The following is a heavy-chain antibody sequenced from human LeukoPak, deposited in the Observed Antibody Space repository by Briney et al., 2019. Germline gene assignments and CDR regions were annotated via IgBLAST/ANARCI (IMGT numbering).Heavy chain of an antibody. CDR2: IYYSRST. CDR3: AREGLSSSSAY. D-gene: IGHD6-6*01. Sequence: SETLSLTCTVSGGSISSSSYYWGWIRQPPGKGLEWIGSIYYSRSTYYNPSLKSRVTISVDTSKNQFSLKLSSVTAADTAVYYCAREGLSSSSAYWGQGTLVTVSS. J-gene: IGHJ4*02. CDR1: GGSISSSSYY. V-gene: IGHV4-39*07.